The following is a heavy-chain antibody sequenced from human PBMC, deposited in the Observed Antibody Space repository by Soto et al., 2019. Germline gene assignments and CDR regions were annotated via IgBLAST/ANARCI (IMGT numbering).Heavy chain of an antibody. CDR2: TYHSGTT. D-gene: IGHD6-19*01. V-gene: IGHV4-4*02. CDR3: ARHLAVPGTRGFDY. Sequence: QVQLQESGPGLVKPSGTLSLTCAVSGGSVSSGNWWSWVRQPPGKGLEWIGETYHSGTTNYNPPLKSRVTISLDKSKNQISLNLRSVPAADTAVYYCARHLAVPGTRGFDYWGPGTLVTVSS. J-gene: IGHJ4*02. CDR1: GGSVSSGNW.